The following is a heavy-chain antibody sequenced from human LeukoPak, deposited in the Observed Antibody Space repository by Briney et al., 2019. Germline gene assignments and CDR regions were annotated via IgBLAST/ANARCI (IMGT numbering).Heavy chain of an antibody. D-gene: IGHD5-24*01. CDR3: ASPLKRWLQLPEVY. CDR1: GGTFSSYA. J-gene: IGHJ4*02. Sequence: SVKVSCKASGGTFSSYAISWVRQAPGQGLEWMGGIIPIFGTANYAQKFQGRATITTDESTSTAYMELSSLRSEDTAVYYCASPLKRWLQLPEVYWGQGTLVTVSS. V-gene: IGHV1-69*05. CDR2: IIPIFGTA.